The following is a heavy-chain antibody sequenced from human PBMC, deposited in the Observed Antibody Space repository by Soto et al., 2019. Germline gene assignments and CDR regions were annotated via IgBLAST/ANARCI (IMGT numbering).Heavy chain of an antibody. Sequence: RGESLKISCKGSGYSFTSHWIGWVRQMPGKGLEYMGIIWPGDSDTRYSPSFQGQVTISADKSTSTAYLQWSSLKASDTAMYYCARPFDSSGWFAYWGQGTLVTVSS. CDR1: GYSFTSHW. V-gene: IGHV5-51*01. J-gene: IGHJ5*01. CDR2: IWPGDSDT. D-gene: IGHD6-19*01. CDR3: ARPFDSSGWFAY.